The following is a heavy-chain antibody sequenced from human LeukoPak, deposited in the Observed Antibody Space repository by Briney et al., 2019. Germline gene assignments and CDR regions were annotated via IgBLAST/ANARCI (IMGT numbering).Heavy chain of an antibody. Sequence: PGGSLRLSCVASGFTFSNHWMSWVRQAPGKGLEWVANIKQDGSEEYYVDSVKGRFTVSRDNAKNSLSLQVNSLRAEDTAVYYCARWAGGHYDYWGQGTLVTVSS. V-gene: IGHV3-7*01. J-gene: IGHJ4*02. D-gene: IGHD1-26*01. CDR3: ARWAGGHYDY. CDR2: IKQDGSEE. CDR1: GFTFSNHW.